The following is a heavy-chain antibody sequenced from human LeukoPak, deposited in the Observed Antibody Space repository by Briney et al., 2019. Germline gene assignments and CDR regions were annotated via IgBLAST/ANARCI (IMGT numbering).Heavy chain of an antibody. CDR1: GFTFSSYW. CDR3: ARECRDGSGRRGFDY. V-gene: IGHV3-74*01. CDR2: INSDGSSA. Sequence: GGSLRLSCAASGFTFSSYWMHWVRQAPGKGLVWVSRINSDGSSASYADSVKGRFTISRDNAKNTLYLQMNSLRAEDTAVYYCARECRDGSGRRGFDYWGQGTLVTVSS. J-gene: IGHJ4*02. D-gene: IGHD3-10*01.